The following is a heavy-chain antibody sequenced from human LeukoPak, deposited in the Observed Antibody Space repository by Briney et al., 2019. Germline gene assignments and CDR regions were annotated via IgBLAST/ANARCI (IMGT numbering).Heavy chain of an antibody. D-gene: IGHD3-16*01. CDR3: ARNQQLGGHSYYYYGMDV. CDR2: ISGGGVTT. CDR1: GFTSIAYA. V-gene: IGHV3-23*01. Sequence: PGGSLRLSCVGSGFTSIAYALTWARQAPGKGLEWVSGISGGGVTTYYADSVKGRFTISRDNSKNTLYLQMNSLRADDTAIYYCARNQQLGGHSYYYYGMDVWGQGTTVNVYS. J-gene: IGHJ6*02.